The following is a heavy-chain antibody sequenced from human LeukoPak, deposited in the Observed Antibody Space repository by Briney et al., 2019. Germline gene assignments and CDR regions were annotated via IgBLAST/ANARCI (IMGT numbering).Heavy chain of an antibody. CDR2: IYYSGST. Sequence: SETLSLTCTVSGGSISSYYWSWIRQPPGKGLEWIGYIYYSGSTNYNPSLKSRVTISVDTSKNQFSLKLSSVTAADTAVYYCARADIVVVPARQIPLHAFDIWGQGTMVTVSS. CDR1: GGSISSYY. D-gene: IGHD2-2*01. J-gene: IGHJ3*02. CDR3: ARADIVVVPARQIPLHAFDI. V-gene: IGHV4-59*01.